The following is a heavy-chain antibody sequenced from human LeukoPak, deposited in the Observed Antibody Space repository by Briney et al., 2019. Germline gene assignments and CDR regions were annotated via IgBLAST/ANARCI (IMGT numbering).Heavy chain of an antibody. Sequence: GGSLRLSCAASGFTFTNYAMNWVRQAPGKGLEWVSVISGSGGSTYYADSVQGRFTISRDNSKSTLCLQMNSLRAEDTAVYYCAKQLGYCSDGSCYFPYWGQGTLVTVSS. V-gene: IGHV3-23*01. CDR1: GFTFTNYA. CDR3: AKQLGYCSDGSCYFPY. J-gene: IGHJ4*02. CDR2: ISGSGGST. D-gene: IGHD2-15*01.